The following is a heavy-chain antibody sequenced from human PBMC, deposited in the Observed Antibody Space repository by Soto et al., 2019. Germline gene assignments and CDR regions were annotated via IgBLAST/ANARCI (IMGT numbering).Heavy chain of an antibody. V-gene: IGHV3-9*01. CDR2: MNWKSDI. J-gene: IGHJ4*02. Sequence: GGSLRLSCAVSGFTFDDNAMHWVRQAPEKGLEWVSGMNWKSDIGYADSVKGRFTISRDNAENSLYLQMNSLRAEDTALYYCAISQDRGGSTTFIYWGQGTQVTVSS. CDR1: GFTFDDNA. D-gene: IGHD3-16*01. CDR3: AISQDRGGSTTFIY.